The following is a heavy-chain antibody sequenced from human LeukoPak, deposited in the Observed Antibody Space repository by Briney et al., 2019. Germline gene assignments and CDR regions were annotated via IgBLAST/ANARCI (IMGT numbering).Heavy chain of an antibody. Sequence: PSETLSLTCTVSGYSISSGYYWGWIRPPPGKGLEWIGSIYHSGSTYYNPSLKSRVTISVDTSKNQFSLKLSSVTAADTAVYYCARAPPLPLYYFDYWGQGTLVTVSS. V-gene: IGHV4-38-2*02. CDR1: GYSISSGYY. J-gene: IGHJ4*02. CDR2: IYHSGST. CDR3: ARAPPLPLYYFDY.